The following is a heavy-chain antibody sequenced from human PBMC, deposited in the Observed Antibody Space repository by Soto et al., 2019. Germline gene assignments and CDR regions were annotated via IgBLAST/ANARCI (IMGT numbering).Heavy chain of an antibody. J-gene: IGHJ3*02. D-gene: IGHD3-16*01. CDR2: ISAYNGNT. Sequence: ASVKVSCKASGYTFTSYGISWVRQAPGQGLEWMGWISAYNGNTNYAQKLQGRVTMTTDTSTSTAYMELRSLRSDDTAVYYCARDLTSIMITFGGVGSAFDSWGQGTMVTVSS. V-gene: IGHV1-18*01. CDR1: GYTFTSYG. CDR3: ARDLTSIMITFGGVGSAFDS.